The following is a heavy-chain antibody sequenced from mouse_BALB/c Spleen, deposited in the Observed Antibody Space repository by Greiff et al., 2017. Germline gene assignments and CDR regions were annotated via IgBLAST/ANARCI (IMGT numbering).Heavy chain of an antibody. J-gene: IGHJ4*01. CDR3: ARRAYGNYGAGAMDY. V-gene: IGHV3-2*02. CDR2: ISYSGST. D-gene: IGHD2-10*02. CDR1: GYSITSVYA. Sequence: EVKLLESGPGLVKPSQSLSLTCAATGYSITSVYACNWLRQFPGNKLEWMCYISYSGSTSYNPSLKGRISITRDTSKNPFFLQLNSVTTEDTATYCCARRAYGNYGAGAMDYWGKGTAVTVS.